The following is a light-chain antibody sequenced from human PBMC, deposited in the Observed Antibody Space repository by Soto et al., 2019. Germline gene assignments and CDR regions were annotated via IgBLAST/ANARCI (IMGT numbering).Light chain of an antibody. J-gene: IGKJ4*01. Sequence: DIQMTQSPSTLSASVGDRVTITCRASQSISSWLAWYQQKPGKTPKLLIYKASSLESGVPSRFSGSGSGTACTLTISILRPDDFATYYCQQYYSYPLTFGGGTKVEIK. CDR3: QQYYSYPLT. V-gene: IGKV1-5*03. CDR2: KAS. CDR1: QSISSW.